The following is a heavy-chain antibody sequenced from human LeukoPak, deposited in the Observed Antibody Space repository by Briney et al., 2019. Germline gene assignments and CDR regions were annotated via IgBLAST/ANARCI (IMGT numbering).Heavy chain of an antibody. CDR3: AREIAARRAGRYCTNGVCYTYNWFDP. V-gene: IGHV1-69*05. CDR2: IIPIFGTA. J-gene: IGHJ5*02. Sequence: ASVTVSCKASGGTFTSYAISWVRQAPGQGLEWMGGIIPIFGTANYAQKFQGRVTITTDESTSTAYMELSSLRSEDTAVYYCAREIAARRAGRYCTNGVCYTYNWFDPWGQGTLVTVSS. D-gene: IGHD2-8*01. CDR1: GGTFTSYA.